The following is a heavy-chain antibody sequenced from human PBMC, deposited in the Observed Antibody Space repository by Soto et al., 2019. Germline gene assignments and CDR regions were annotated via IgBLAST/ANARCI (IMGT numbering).Heavy chain of an antibody. CDR3: TTDSVPPPHYVLRYFDWVLPYYYCGMDV. CDR1: GFTLSNAW. Sequence: PGGSLRLSCAASGFTLSNAWMSWVRQAPGQGLAWVGRFTSKTAGGTTDYAAPVKGRFTISRDDSKNTLYLQMNSLKTDDTAVYYCTTDSVPPPHYVLRYFDWVLPYYYCGMDVWGQGTTVTVSS. J-gene: IGHJ6*02. CDR2: FTSKTAGGTT. D-gene: IGHD3-9*01. V-gene: IGHV3-15*01.